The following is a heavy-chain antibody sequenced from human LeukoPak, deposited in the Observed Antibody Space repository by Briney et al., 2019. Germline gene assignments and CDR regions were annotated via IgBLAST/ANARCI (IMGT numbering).Heavy chain of an antibody. CDR3: ARVGGSRVGWYYFDY. D-gene: IGHD1-26*01. V-gene: IGHV3-21*01. CDR2: ISSSSSYI. Sequence: GGSLRLSCAASGFTFSSYSMNWVRQASGKGLEWVSSISSSSSYIYYADSVKGRFTISRDNAKNSLYLQMNSLRAEDTAVYYCARVGGSRVGWYYFDYWGQGTLVTVSS. CDR1: GFTFSSYS. J-gene: IGHJ4*02.